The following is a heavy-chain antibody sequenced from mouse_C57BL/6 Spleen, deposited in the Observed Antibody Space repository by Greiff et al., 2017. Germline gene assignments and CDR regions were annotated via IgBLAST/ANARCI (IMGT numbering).Heavy chain of an antibody. Sequence: EVMLVESGGGLVKPGGSLKLSCAASGFTFSDYGMHWVRQAPEKGLEWVAYISSGSSTTYYADTVKGRFPISRDNAKNTLFLQMTSLRSEDTAMYYCARQHVYYGSSHYYAMDYWGQGTSVTVSS. CDR1: GFTFSDYG. CDR2: ISSGSSTT. D-gene: IGHD1-1*01. J-gene: IGHJ4*01. CDR3: ARQHVYYGSSHYYAMDY. V-gene: IGHV5-17*01.